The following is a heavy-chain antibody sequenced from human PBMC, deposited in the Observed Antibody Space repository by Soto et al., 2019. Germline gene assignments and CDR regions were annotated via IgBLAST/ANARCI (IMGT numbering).Heavy chain of an antibody. V-gene: IGHV4-30-2*01. J-gene: IGHJ6*02. Sequence: PSETLSLTCAVSCGSMSSGGYSWSWIRQPPGKGLEWIGYIYHNGSPYYNPSLKSRVTISVDRSKNQFSLKLSSVTAADTAVYYCARVPDVWGQGTTVTVS. CDR3: ARVPDV. CDR1: CGSMSSGGYS. CDR2: IYHNGSP.